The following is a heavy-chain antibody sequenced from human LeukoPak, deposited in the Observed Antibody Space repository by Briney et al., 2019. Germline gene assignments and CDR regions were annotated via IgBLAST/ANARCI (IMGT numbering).Heavy chain of an antibody. D-gene: IGHD2-15*01. CDR1: GFTFQNYD. CDR3: TKNQGASCYSGVDC. Sequence: GGSLRLSCATSGFTFQNYDMTWVRQAPGKGLEWVSGISANGGSTYYADSVKGRVTIARDNSKNTLYLQMNSLRAEDTALYYCTKNQGASCYSGVDCWGQGTLVTVSS. CDR2: ISANGGST. V-gene: IGHV3-23*01. J-gene: IGHJ4*02.